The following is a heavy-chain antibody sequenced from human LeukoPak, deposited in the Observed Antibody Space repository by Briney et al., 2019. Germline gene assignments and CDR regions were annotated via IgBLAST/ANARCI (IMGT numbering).Heavy chain of an antibody. D-gene: IGHD6-13*01. CDR2: IYSGGSS. CDR1: GFTVSSNY. J-gene: IGHJ4*02. CDR3: AKANGQKWYSSSWYDY. V-gene: IGHV3-53*01. Sequence: PGGSLRLSCAASGFTVSSNYMSWVRQAPGKGLEWVSIIYSGGSSYYADSVKGRFTISRDNSKNTLYLQMNSLRAEDTAVYYCAKANGQKWYSSSWYDYWGQGTLVTVSS.